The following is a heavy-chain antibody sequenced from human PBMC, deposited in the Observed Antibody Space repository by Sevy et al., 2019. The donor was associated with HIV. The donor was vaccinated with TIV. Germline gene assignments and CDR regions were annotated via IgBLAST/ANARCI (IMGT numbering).Heavy chain of an antibody. CDR1: GYKFTTYW. D-gene: IGHD2-21*01. CDR3: ARHVDMTTLIVGVYYFDS. Sequence: GESLKISCKASGYKFTTYWSGWARQMPGKGLEWMGMIYPRDADTRYSPSFQGQVTISADTSINTAYLQWSSLKAPDTAMYFCARHVDMTTLIVGVYYFDSWGQGTLVTVSS. CDR2: IYPRDADT. J-gene: IGHJ4*02. V-gene: IGHV5-51*01.